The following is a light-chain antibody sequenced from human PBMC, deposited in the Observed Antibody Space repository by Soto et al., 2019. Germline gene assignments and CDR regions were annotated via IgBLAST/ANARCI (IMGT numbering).Light chain of an antibody. CDR2: KAS. J-gene: IGKJ1*01. V-gene: IGKV1-5*03. CDR1: QSISSW. CDR3: QQYNSYPWT. Sequence: DIQMTQSPSTLPASVVDRVTITCRASQSISSWLAWYQQKPGKAPKLLIYKASSLESGVPSRFSGSGSGTEFTLTISSLQPDDFATYYCQQYNSYPWTFGQGTKVDIK.